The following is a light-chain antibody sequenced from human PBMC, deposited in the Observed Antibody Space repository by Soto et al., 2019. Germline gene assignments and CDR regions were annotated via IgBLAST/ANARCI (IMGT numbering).Light chain of an antibody. J-gene: IGKJ1*01. CDR1: QSVLYSSNNKNY. CDR2: WAS. V-gene: IGKV4-1*01. CDR3: QQYYSTDWT. Sequence: DIVMTQSPDSLAVSLGERATINCKSSQSVLYSSNNKNYLAWYQQKPGQPPKLLIYWASTRESGVPDRFSGSGSGTDFTLPISSLQAEDVAVYYCQQYYSTDWTFGQGTKVEIK.